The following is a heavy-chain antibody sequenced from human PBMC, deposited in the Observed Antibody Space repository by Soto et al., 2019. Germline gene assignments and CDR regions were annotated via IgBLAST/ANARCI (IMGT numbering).Heavy chain of an antibody. Sequence: ASVKVSCKASGYSFTNNDVTWVRQATGQGLEWMGWMNPGSGGTGYAQKFQGRVTMTRDISIATAYMELSSLRSDDTAIYYCARMATFGSLNWFDPWGQGTLVTVSS. CDR1: GYSFTNND. D-gene: IGHD3-16*01. J-gene: IGHJ5*02. CDR3: ARMATFGSLNWFDP. CDR2: MNPGSGGT. V-gene: IGHV1-8*01.